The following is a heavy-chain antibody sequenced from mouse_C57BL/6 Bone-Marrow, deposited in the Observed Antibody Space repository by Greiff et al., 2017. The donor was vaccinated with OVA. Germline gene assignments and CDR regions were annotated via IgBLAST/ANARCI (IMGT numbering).Heavy chain of an antibody. CDR3: ARDYYGSKMRYFDV. D-gene: IGHD1-1*01. Sequence: QVHVKQPGAELVKPGASVKLSCKASGYTFTSYWMHWVKQRPGQGLEWIGMIHPNSGSTNYNEKFKSKATLTVDKSSSTAYMQLSSLTSEDSAVYYCARDYYGSKMRYFDVWGTGTTVTVSS. CDR1: GYTFTSYW. CDR2: IHPNSGST. J-gene: IGHJ1*03. V-gene: IGHV1-64*01.